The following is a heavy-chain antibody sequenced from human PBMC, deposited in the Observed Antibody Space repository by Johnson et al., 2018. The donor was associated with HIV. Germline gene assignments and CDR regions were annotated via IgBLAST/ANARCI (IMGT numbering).Heavy chain of an antibody. CDR1: GFTVSSNY. CDR2: IYRGSGGST. CDR3: ARAYTSGWSRDAFDI. J-gene: IGHJ3*02. Sequence: VQLVESGGGLVQPGGSLRLSCAASGFTVSSNYMSWVRQAPGKGLEWVSVIYRGSGGSTYYADSVKGRFTISRDNAKNSLYLQVNSRRAGDTAVYYCARAYTSGWSRDAFDIWGQGTMVTVSS. V-gene: IGHV3-66*01. D-gene: IGHD6-19*01.